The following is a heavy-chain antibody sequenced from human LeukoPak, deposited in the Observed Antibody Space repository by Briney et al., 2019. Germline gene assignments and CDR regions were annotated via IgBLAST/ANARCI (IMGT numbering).Heavy chain of an antibody. CDR2: ISGSGGTT. D-gene: IGHD3-22*01. J-gene: IGHJ1*01. CDR1: GFTFSTYG. CDR3: AKEEGYYYDSGGYYVEYFQH. V-gene: IGHV3-23*01. Sequence: QPGGSLRLSCAASGFTFSTYGMSWVRQAPGKGLDWVSAISGSGGTTYYADSVKGRFTFSRDNSKNTLYLQMNSLRAEDTAVYYCAKEEGYYYDSGGYYVEYFQHWGQGTLVTVSS.